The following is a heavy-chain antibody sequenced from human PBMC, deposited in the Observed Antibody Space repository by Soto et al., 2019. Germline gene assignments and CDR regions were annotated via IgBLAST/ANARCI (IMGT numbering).Heavy chain of an antibody. V-gene: IGHV1-46*01. Sequence: ASVKVSCKASGYIFTNYYIHWVRQAPGQGLEWMAIINPLPTSGSTNYAHKFQGRVTVTRDTSTSTVYLELSSLRSDDTAVYYCARDLAAAAYWGQGTLVTVSS. CDR1: GYIFTNYY. CDR2: INPLPTSGST. J-gene: IGHJ4*02. D-gene: IGHD6-13*01. CDR3: ARDLAAAAY.